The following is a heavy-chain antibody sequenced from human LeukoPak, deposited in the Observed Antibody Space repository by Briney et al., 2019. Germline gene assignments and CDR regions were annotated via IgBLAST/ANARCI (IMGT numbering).Heavy chain of an antibody. CDR1: GFTFSSYS. D-gene: IGHD6-13*01. V-gene: IGHV3-21*01. CDR3: ARDLRYSSSWYLSPFDY. CDR2: ISSSSSYI. J-gene: IGHJ4*02. Sequence: GGPLRLSCAASGFTFSSYSMNWVRQAPGKGPEWVSSISSSSSYIYYADSVKGRFTISRDNAKNSLYLQMNSLRAEDTAVYYCARDLRYSSSWYLSPFDYWGQGTLVTVSS.